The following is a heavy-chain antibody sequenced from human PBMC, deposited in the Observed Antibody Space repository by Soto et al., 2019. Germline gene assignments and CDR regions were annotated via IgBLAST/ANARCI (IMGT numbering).Heavy chain of an antibody. CDR1: GFSFKDYY. CDR2: ITSSGGNA. CDR3: AKAVRIVGATMDNY. D-gene: IGHD1-26*01. Sequence: GGSLRLSCAASGFSFKDYYMTWMRQTPEKGLEWISTITSSGGNAYYAASVKGRVTISRDNAHNSLYLQMSGLRAEDTALYYCAKAVRIVGATMDNYWGQGTLVTVSS. J-gene: IGHJ4*02. V-gene: IGHV3-11*01.